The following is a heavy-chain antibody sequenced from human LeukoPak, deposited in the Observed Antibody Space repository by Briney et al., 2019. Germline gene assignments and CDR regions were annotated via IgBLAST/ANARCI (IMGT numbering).Heavy chain of an antibody. V-gene: IGHV4-30-2*01. Sequence: SETLSLTCAVSGGSLSRGGYSWGWLRQPPGTGLEWIGYIYHSRSTYYNPSLKSRVTISVDRSKTQFSLKLSSVTAADTAVYYCARGGSFDWFDPWGQGTLVTVSS. J-gene: IGHJ5*02. CDR1: GGSLSRGGYS. D-gene: IGHD3-16*01. CDR2: IYHSRST. CDR3: ARGGSFDWFDP.